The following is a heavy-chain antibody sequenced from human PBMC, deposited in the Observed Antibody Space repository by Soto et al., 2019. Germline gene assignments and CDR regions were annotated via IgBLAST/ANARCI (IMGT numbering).Heavy chain of an antibody. D-gene: IGHD3-10*01. CDR3: AVCHMRLIWFGETLSY. CDR2: IIPIFGTA. J-gene: IGHJ4*02. V-gene: IGHV1-69*13. CDR1: GGTFSSYA. Sequence: GASVKVSCKASGGTFSSYAISWVRQAPGQGLEWMGGIIPIFGTANYAQKFQGRVTITADESTSTAYMELSSLRSEDTAVYYCAVCHMRLIWFGETLSYWGQGTRVTVSS.